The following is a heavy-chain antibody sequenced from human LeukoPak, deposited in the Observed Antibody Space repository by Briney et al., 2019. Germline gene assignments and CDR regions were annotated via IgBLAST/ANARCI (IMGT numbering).Heavy chain of an antibody. CDR2: ISGSGGST. CDR1: GFTFSSYA. J-gene: IGHJ4*02. Sequence: GGSLRLSCAASGFTFSSYAMSWVRQAPGKGLEWVSAISGSGGSTYYADSVKGRFTISRGNSKNTLYLQMNSLRAEDTAVYYCAKLGVALATSESYFDYWGQGTLVTVSS. CDR3: AKLGVALATSESYFDY. D-gene: IGHD5-24*01. V-gene: IGHV3-23*01.